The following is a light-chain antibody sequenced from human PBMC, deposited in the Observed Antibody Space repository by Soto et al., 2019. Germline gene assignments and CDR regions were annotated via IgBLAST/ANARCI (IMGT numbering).Light chain of an antibody. Sequence: ILMTQSPATLSVSPGERATLSCRASQSVSNNLAWYQQKPGQAPRLLIYDASTRATGIPARFSGSGSGTEFTITVCGLQSEDFGVYYCQQYNNWPPWTVGQGTKVVIK. CDR2: DAS. CDR1: QSVSNN. J-gene: IGKJ1*01. V-gene: IGKV3-15*01. CDR3: QQYNNWPPWT.